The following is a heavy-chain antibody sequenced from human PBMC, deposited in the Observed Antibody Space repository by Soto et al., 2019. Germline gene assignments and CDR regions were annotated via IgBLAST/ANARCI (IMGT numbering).Heavy chain of an antibody. J-gene: IGHJ4*02. CDR1: GYTFSSIG. D-gene: IGHD3-10*01. CDR2: ISPHKGDT. Sequence: ASVKVSCKTSGYTFSSIGISWVRQAPGQGLEWMGWISPHKGDTYYAQRLQSRVTMTTDTSTSTAYMELRSLRSDDTAVYFCARDLDGSGSYYTNYWGQRNLVTAS. V-gene: IGHV1-18*01. CDR3: ARDLDGSGSYYTNY.